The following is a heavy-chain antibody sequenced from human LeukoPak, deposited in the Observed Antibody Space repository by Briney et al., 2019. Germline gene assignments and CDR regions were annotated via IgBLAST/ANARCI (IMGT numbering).Heavy chain of an antibody. J-gene: IGHJ4*02. CDR1: GFTFSSYE. V-gene: IGHV3-48*03. CDR3: ARDSSVGATSFDY. Sequence: GSLRLSCAASGFTFSSYEMNWVRQAPGKGLEWVSYISSSGSTIYYADSVKGRFTISRDNAKNSLYRQMNRLRAEDTAVYYCARDSSVGATSFDYWGQGTLVTVSS. D-gene: IGHD1-26*01. CDR2: ISSSGSTI.